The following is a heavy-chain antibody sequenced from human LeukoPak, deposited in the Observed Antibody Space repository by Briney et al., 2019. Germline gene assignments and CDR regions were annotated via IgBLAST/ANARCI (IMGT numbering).Heavy chain of an antibody. CDR2: IKSKTDGGTT. J-gene: IGHJ6*02. CDR3: VVAPDFNYYYYGMDV. D-gene: IGHD2-21*01. V-gene: IGHV3-15*07. Sequence: GGSLRLSCAASGFTFSNAWMNWVRQAPGKGLEWVGRIKSKTDGGTTDYAAPVKGRFTISRDNSKNTLYLQMNSLRAEDTAVYYCVVAPDFNYYYYGMDVWGQGTTVTVSS. CDR1: GFTFSNAW.